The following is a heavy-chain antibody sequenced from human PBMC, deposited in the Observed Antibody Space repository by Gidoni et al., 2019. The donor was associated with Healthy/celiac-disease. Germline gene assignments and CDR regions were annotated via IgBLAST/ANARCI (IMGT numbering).Heavy chain of an antibody. D-gene: IGHD6-13*01. CDR1: GYTFTSYG. V-gene: IGHV1-18*04. Sequence: QVQLVQSGAEVTKPGASVKVSCKASGYTFTSYGISWVRQAPGQGLEWMGWNSAYNGNTNYAQKLQGRVTMTTDTSTSTAYMELRSLRSDDTAVYYCARGGPQRQQLVHNWFDPWGQGTLVTVSS. J-gene: IGHJ5*02. CDR3: ARGGPQRQQLVHNWFDP. CDR2: NSAYNGNT.